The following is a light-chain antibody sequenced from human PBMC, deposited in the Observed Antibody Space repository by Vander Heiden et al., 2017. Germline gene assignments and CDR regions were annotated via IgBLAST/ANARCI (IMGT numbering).Light chain of an antibody. CDR1: QSLLHSNGYNY. CDR2: LGS. Sequence: DIVITQSPLSLPVTPGEPASISCRPSQSLLHSNGYNYLDWYLQKPGQSPQLLIYLGSNRASGVPDRFSGSGSGTDFTLKISRVEAEDVGVYYCMQALQTPRTFGQGTKVEIK. CDR3: MQALQTPRT. J-gene: IGKJ1*01. V-gene: IGKV2-28*01.